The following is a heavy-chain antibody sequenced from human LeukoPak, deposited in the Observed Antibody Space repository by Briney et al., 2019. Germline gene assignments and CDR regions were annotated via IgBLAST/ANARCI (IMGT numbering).Heavy chain of an antibody. CDR3: ARTGVSEAGSNWFDP. CDR2: IYYSGST. J-gene: IGHJ5*02. D-gene: IGHD6-13*01. CDR1: GGSISSYY. Sequence: PSETLSLTCTVSGGSISSYYWSWIRQPPGKGPEWIGYIYYSGSTNYNPSLKSRVTISVDTSKNQFSLKLSSVTAADTAVYYCARTGVSEAGSNWFDPWGQGTLVTVSS. V-gene: IGHV4-59*01.